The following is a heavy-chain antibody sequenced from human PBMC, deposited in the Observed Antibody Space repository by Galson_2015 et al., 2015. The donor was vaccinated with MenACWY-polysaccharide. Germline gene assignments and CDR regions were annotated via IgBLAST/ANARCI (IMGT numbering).Heavy chain of an antibody. Sequence: SLRLSCAASGFSFRDYYMSWIRQAPGKGLEWVSYISGTSSTIHYSESVEGQFTISRDNAKNPLFLEMNSLRVEDTAVYFCARFYYFWSGYYVDCWGQGTVVTVSS. J-gene: IGHJ4*02. CDR1: GFSFRDYY. D-gene: IGHD3-3*01. CDR3: ARFYYFWSGYYVDC. V-gene: IGHV3-11*01. CDR2: ISGTSSTI.